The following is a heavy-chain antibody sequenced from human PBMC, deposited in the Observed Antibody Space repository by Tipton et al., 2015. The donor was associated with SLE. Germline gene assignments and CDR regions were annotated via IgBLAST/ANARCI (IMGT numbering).Heavy chain of an antibody. CDR2: IQPSGST. Sequence: GLVKPSETLSLTCIVSGGSISSYYWNWIRQPAGKGLEWIGHIQPSGSTFYNPSLKSRVTMSLDMSKNQLSLKLYSVTAADTAVYYCARVLNWMVHFEEAFDIWGQGTMVTVSS. V-gene: IGHV4-4*07. CDR3: ARVLNWMVHFEEAFDI. J-gene: IGHJ3*02. D-gene: IGHD3-10*01. CDR1: GGSISSYY.